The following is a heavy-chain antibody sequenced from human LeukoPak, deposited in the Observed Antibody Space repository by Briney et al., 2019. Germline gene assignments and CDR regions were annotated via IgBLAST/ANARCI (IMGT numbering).Heavy chain of an antibody. V-gene: IGHV4-34*01. D-gene: IGHD6-19*01. CDR1: GGSFSGYY. CDR2: INHSGST. Sequence: SETLSLTCAVYGGSFSGYYWSWIRQPPGKGLEWIGEINHSGSTNYNPSLKSRVTISVDTSKNQFSLKLSSVTAADTAMYYCARGVYSSGWHSTSYPWRPWFDPWGQGTLVTVSS. CDR3: ARGVYSSGWHSTSYPWRPWFDP. J-gene: IGHJ5*02.